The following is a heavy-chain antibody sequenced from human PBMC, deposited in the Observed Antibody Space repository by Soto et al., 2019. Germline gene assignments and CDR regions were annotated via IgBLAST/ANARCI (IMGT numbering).Heavy chain of an antibody. V-gene: IGHV3-7*01. D-gene: IGHD6-6*01. J-gene: IGHJ6*02. CDR2: IKQEGSEK. CDR1: GSTSSIHW. CDR3: AREDSSSSDNYYYYGMDV. Sequence: GRSLRPSCPPYGSTSSIHWMRWDSQAQGEGLEWGTKIKQEGSEKCYVDSVKGRITIARDNAKSSLYLQMNSLRADDTAAYYCAREDSSSSDNYYYYGMDVWGQGTTVTVSS.